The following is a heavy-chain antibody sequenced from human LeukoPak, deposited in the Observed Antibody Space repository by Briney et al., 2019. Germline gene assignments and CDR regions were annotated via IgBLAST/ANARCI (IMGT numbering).Heavy chain of an antibody. CDR3: ARDRPPLENGMDV. Sequence: SVKVSCKASGGTFRTYAISWVRQAPGQGLEWMGGIIPIFGTANYAQKFQGRVTITADESTSTTYMELSSLRSEDTAVYYCARDRPPLENGMDVWGQGTTVTVSS. CDR1: GGTFRTYA. J-gene: IGHJ6*02. CDR2: IIPIFGTA. V-gene: IGHV1-69*13.